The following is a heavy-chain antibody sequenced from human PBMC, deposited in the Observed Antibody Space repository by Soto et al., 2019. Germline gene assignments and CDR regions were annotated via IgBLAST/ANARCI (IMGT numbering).Heavy chain of an antibody. CDR2: IYYSGST. CDR1: GGSISSGGYY. CDR3: ARVTTGSFDAFDI. J-gene: IGHJ3*02. Sequence: QVQLQESGPGLVKPSQTLSLTCTVSGGSISSGGYYWSWIRQHPGKGLEWIGYIYYSGSTYYNPSLKSRVTISVETSKNQFSLKLSSVTAAVTAVYYCARVTTGSFDAFDIWGQGTMVTVSS. D-gene: IGHD4-4*01. V-gene: IGHV4-31*03.